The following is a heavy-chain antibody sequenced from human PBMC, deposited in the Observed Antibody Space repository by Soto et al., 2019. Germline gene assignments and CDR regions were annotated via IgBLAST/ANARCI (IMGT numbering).Heavy chain of an antibody. D-gene: IGHD6-6*01. CDR2: ISSSSSTI. CDR3: ASLPLYSSSSPPDY. V-gene: IGHV3-48*02. Sequence: GGFLRLSCAASGFTFSSYSMNWVRQAPGKGLEWVSYISSSSSTIYYADSVKGRFTISRDNAKNSLYLQMNSLRDEDTAVYYCASLPLYSSSSPPDYWGQGTLVTVSS. CDR1: GFTFSSYS. J-gene: IGHJ4*02.